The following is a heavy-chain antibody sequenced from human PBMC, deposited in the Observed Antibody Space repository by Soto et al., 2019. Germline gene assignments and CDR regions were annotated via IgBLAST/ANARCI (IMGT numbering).Heavy chain of an antibody. V-gene: IGHV4-4*02. J-gene: IGHJ6*02. CDR3: ARDLRTMAAAGNYYYYGMDV. D-gene: IGHD6-13*01. CDR2: SYHSGST. CDR1: GGSISSSNW. Sequence: QVQLQESGPGLVKPSGTLSLTCAVSGGSISSSNWWSWVRQPPGKGLEWIGESYHSGSTNYNPSLKSRVTISVDKAKNQFSLKLRSVTAADTAVYYCARDLRTMAAAGNYYYYGMDVWGQGTTVTVSS.